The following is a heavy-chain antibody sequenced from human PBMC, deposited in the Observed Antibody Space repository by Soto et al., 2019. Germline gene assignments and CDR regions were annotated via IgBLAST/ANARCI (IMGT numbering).Heavy chain of an antibody. V-gene: IGHV5-51*01. J-gene: IGHJ6*02. CDR2: IYPGDSDT. Sequence: MSCKGTLYTFTKYWIGWERQMPGKGLEWMGIIYPGDSDTKYNPSFQGQVTISADKSITTTYLRWTSLKASDIAIYYCAASIFNNGKDVCRQATTVSVS. CDR3: AASIFNNGKDV. CDR1: LYTFTKYW.